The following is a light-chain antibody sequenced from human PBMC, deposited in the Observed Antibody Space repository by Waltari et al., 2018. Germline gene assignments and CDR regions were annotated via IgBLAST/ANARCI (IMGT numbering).Light chain of an antibody. J-gene: IGKJ4*01. V-gene: IGKV3-11*01. Sequence: IVLTQSPATLSLSPGERATLPCRASQGLSRFLAWYQQKPGQAPRLLVYDASNRATGIPARFSGSGSGADFTLTISSLEPEDFAVYYCQQRTNWPSFGGGTRVELK. CDR3: QQRTNWPS. CDR1: QGLSRF. CDR2: DAS.